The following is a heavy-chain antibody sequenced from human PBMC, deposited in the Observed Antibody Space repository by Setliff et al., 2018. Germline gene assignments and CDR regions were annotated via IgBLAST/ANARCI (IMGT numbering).Heavy chain of an antibody. J-gene: IGHJ3*02. Sequence: SCAASGFTFSSYWMSWVRQAPGKGLEWVANIKQDGSEKYYVDSVKGRFTISRDNAKNSLYLQMNSLRAEDTAVYYCARTRGGNSWGAFDIWGQGTMVTVSS. V-gene: IGHV3-7*03. CDR2: IKQDGSEK. CDR1: GFTFSSYW. CDR3: ARTRGGNSWGAFDI. D-gene: IGHD2-21*02.